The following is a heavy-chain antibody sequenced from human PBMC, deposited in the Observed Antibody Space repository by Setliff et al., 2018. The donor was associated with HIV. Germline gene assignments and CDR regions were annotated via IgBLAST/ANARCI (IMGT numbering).Heavy chain of an antibody. CDR2: IHPIDSDV. Sequence: GESLKISCQGSGYSFTSYWIGWVRQMPGKGLEWMGLIHPIDSDVRYSPSFQGQVTMSADKSINTAYLQWSSLKASDSAIYYCARHFGISYRSPFDPWGQGTLVTVSS. J-gene: IGHJ5*02. V-gene: IGHV5-51*01. D-gene: IGHD3-3*01. CDR1: GYSFTSYW. CDR3: ARHFGISYRSPFDP.